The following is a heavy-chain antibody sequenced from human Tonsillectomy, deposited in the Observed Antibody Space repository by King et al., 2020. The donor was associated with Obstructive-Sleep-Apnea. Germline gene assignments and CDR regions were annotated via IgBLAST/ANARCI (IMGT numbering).Heavy chain of an antibody. D-gene: IGHD6-13*01. CDR3: ARGSGAADVNWFDP. CDR2: INHSGST. J-gene: IGHJ5*02. V-gene: IGHV4-34*01. Sequence: VQLQQWGAGLLKPSETLSLTCAVYGGSFSDYYWSWIRQTPGKGLEWIGEINHSGSTNYNPSLKSRVTISVDMSKNQFSLKLTSVTAADTAVYYCARGSGAADVNWFDPWGQGALGTVSS. CDR1: GGSFSDYY.